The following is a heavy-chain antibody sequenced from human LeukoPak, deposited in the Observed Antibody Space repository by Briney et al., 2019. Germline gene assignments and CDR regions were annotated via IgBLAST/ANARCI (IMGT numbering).Heavy chain of an antibody. Sequence: SVKVSCKASGGTFSSYAISWVRQAPGQGLEWMGRIIPILGIANYAQKFQGRVTITADKSTSTAYMELSSLRSEDTAVYYCARDRDYYDSSGYSGWGQGTLVTVSS. J-gene: IGHJ4*02. CDR2: IIPILGIA. V-gene: IGHV1-69*04. CDR3: ARDRDYYDSSGYSG. CDR1: GGTFSSYA. D-gene: IGHD3-22*01.